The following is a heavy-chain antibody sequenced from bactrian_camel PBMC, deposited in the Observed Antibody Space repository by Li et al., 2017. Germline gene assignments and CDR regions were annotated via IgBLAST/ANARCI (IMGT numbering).Heavy chain of an antibody. Sequence: HVQLVESGGGLVQPGGSLRLSCTISGFSFSTPFMNWVRQAPGKGLEWIPGINSDGSNTYYSDSAKGRFTISRDNARNTLYLQLNSLKTEDTAMYYCAKGYVGEDDYVYGMDYWGIGTQVTVS. D-gene: IGHD5*01. CDR2: INSDGSNT. J-gene: IGHJ7*01. V-gene: IGHV3S6*01. CDR1: GFSFSTPF.